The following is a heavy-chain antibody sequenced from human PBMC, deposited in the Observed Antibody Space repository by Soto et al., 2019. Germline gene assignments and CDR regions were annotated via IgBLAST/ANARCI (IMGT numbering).Heavy chain of an antibody. CDR2: IYPGDSDT. J-gene: IGHJ3*02. Sequence: DSLTISCKGSGYSFTSYWIGLVRQMPGKGLEWMGIIYPGDSDTRYSPSFQGQVTISADKSISTAYLQWSSLKASDTAMYYCARHKGYYDIFHVAFDIWGQGTMVTVSS. CDR1: GYSFTSYW. CDR3: ARHKGYYDIFHVAFDI. D-gene: IGHD3-9*01. V-gene: IGHV5-51*01.